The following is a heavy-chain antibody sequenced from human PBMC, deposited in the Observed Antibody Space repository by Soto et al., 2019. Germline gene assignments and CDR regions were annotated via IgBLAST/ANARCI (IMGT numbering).Heavy chain of an antibody. CDR1: GGTFSSYS. CDR2: IIPIFGTA. V-gene: IGHV1-69*06. CDR3: ARAGDYDFWSGLYYYGMDV. D-gene: IGHD3-3*01. J-gene: IGHJ6*02. Sequence: ASVKVSCKASGGTFSSYSISWVLQAPGQGLEWMGGIIPIFGTANYAQKFQGRVTITADKSTSTAYMELSSLRSEDTVVYYCARAGDYDFWSGLYYYGMDVWGQGTTVTVSS.